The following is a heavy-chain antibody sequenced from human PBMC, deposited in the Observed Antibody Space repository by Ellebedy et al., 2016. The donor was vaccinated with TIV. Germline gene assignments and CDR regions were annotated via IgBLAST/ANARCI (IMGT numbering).Heavy chain of an antibody. D-gene: IGHD3-9*01. Sequence: ASVKVSCKAFGGTFSTYALNWVRQAPGQGLEWIGAFLPMIGTATSAPKFQGRVTITADESMTTAYMDLSSLRSEDTAVYYCARGRVYYDILTGYFVGVGMDVWGQGTTVTVSS. CDR2: FLPMIGTA. CDR1: GGTFSTYA. V-gene: IGHV1-69*13. CDR3: ARGRVYYDILTGYFVGVGMDV. J-gene: IGHJ6*02.